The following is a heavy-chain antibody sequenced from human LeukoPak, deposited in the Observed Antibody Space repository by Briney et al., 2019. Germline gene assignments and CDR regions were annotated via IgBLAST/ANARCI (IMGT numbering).Heavy chain of an antibody. D-gene: IGHD5-18*01. CDR2: ISSSSSTI. V-gene: IGHV3-48*04. Sequence: GGSLRLPCAASGFTFSSYSMNWVRQAPGKGLEWVSYISSSSSTIYYADSVKGRFTISRDNAKNSLYLQMNSLRAEDTAVYYCARDGGYSYGWSAFDIWGQGTMVTVSS. J-gene: IGHJ3*02. CDR3: ARDGGYSYGWSAFDI. CDR1: GFTFSSYS.